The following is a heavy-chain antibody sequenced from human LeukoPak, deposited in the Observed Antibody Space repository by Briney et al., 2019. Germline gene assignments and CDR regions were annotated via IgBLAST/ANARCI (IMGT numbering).Heavy chain of an antibody. D-gene: IGHD3-22*01. V-gene: IGHV4-38-2*02. CDR1: GYSISSGYY. Sequence: SETLSLTCTVSGYSISSGYYWGWIRQPPGKGLEWIGSIYHSGSTYYNPSLKSRVTISVVTSKNQFSLKLSSVTAADTAVYYCARDMGSYYDSSGYPSPYYFDYWGQGTLVTVSS. J-gene: IGHJ4*02. CDR2: IYHSGST. CDR3: ARDMGSYYDSSGYPSPYYFDY.